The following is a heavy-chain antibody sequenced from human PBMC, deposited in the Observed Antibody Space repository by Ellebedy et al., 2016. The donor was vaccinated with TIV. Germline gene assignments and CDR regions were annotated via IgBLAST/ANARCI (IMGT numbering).Heavy chain of an antibody. CDR1: GFTFDDYA. CDR2: ISWNSGSI. CDR3: AKASGYSDAFDI. Sequence: SLKISCAASGFTFDDYAMHWVRQAPGKGLEWVSGISWNSGSIGYADSVKGRFTISRDNAKNSLYLQMNSLRAEDTALYYCAKASGYSDAFDIWGQGTMVTVSS. J-gene: IGHJ3*02. V-gene: IGHV3-9*01. D-gene: IGHD5-18*01.